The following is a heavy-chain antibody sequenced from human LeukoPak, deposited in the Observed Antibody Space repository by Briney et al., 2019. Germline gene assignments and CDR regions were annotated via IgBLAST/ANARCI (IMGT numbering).Heavy chain of an antibody. CDR2: ISSIGDRT. D-gene: IGHD3-3*01. Sequence: GASLRLSCAASGFTFSHYAMGWVRQAPGKGLEWVSAISSIGDRTYYADSVKGRFTISRDNSKNTLYLQMNSLRAEDTAVYYCAKSHPDFWRGYISWGQGTWVTVSS. CDR1: GFTFSHYA. CDR3: AKSHPDFWRGYIS. J-gene: IGHJ5*02. V-gene: IGHV3-23*01.